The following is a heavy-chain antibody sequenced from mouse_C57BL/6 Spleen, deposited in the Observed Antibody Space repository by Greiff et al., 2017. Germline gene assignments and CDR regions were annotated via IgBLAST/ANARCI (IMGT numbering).Heavy chain of an antibody. V-gene: IGHV5-17*01. CDR1: GFTFSDYG. Sequence: DVQLVEPGGGLVKPGGSLKLSCAASGFTFSDYGMHWVRQAPEKGLEWVAYISSGSSTIYYADTVKGRFTISRDNAKNTLFLQMTSLRSEDTSMYYCARSDSSGYDYWGQGTTLTVSS. J-gene: IGHJ2*01. CDR2: ISSGSSTI. CDR3: ARSDSSGYDY. D-gene: IGHD3-2*02.